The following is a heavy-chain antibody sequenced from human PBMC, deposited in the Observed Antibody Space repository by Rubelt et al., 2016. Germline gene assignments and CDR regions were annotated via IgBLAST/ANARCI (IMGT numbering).Heavy chain of an antibody. J-gene: IGHJ5*02. V-gene: IGHV4-59*01. D-gene: IGHD3-3*01. CDR3: ARDRGPFGVALVGGFDP. CDR2: IYYSGST. CDR1: GGSFRNYY. Sequence: QVQLQQWGAGLLKPSETLPLSCAVFGGSFRNYYWSWIRQPPGKGLEWIGNIYYSGSTNQNPSITSRVTISVDTTKNQFSLRLRSMTAAGTAVYYCARDRGPFGVALVGGFDPWGQGTLVTVSS.